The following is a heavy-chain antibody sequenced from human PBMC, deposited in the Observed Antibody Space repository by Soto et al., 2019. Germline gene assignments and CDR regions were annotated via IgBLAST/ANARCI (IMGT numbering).Heavy chain of an antibody. CDR1: GFTFSSYA. Sequence: GSLRLSCAASGFTFSSYAMSWVRQAPGKGLEWVSAISGSGGSTYYADSVKGRFTISRDNSKNTLYLQMNSLRAEDTAVYYCAKGAAAGTVHYYYGMDVWGQGTTVTVSS. D-gene: IGHD6-13*01. CDR2: ISGSGGST. J-gene: IGHJ6*02. V-gene: IGHV3-23*01. CDR3: AKGAAAGTVHYYYGMDV.